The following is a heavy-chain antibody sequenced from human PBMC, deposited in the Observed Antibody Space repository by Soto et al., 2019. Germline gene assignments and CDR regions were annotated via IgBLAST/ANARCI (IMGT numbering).Heavy chain of an antibody. CDR1: GFTFSSYG. CDR2: ISYDGSNK. J-gene: IGHJ6*02. CDR3: AKDQQLAYYYYYGMDV. Sequence: QVQLVESGGGVVQPGRSLRLSCAASGFTFSSYGMHWVRQAPGKGLECVAVISYDGSNKYYADSVKGRFTISRDNSKNTLYLQMNSLRAEDTAVYYCAKDQQLAYYYYYGMDVWGQGTTVTVSS. D-gene: IGHD6-13*01. V-gene: IGHV3-30*18.